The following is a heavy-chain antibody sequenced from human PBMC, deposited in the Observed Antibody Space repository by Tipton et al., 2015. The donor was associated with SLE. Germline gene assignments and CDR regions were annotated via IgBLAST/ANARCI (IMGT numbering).Heavy chain of an antibody. V-gene: IGHV4-59*03. D-gene: IGHD2-15*01. CDR2: IYNSGSS. Sequence: TLSLTCSVSGGSISSSYWTWIRQPPGKGLEWIGYIYNSGSSNYNPSLKSRVTVTIDTSKNQFSLELRSVTAADTAVYYCARHIDCINHRCYSPWFDPWGQGTLVTVSS. CDR3: ARHIDCINHRCYSPWFDP. J-gene: IGHJ5*02. CDR1: GGSISSSY.